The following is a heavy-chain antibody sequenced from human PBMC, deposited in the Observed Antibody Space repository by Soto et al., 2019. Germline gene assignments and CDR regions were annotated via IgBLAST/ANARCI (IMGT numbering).Heavy chain of an antibody. CDR1: RGTFNRYA. J-gene: IGHJ4*02. CDR3: ARQNRDTPMVPFDV. Sequence: QVQLVQSGAEVKKPGSSVKVSCLASRGTFNRYAINWVRQAPGHGLEWLGALVPQFGTPNYAQKFQHRVTTVADQSTNTTSMELRGLTSDDTAVYYCARQNRDTPMVPFDVWGQGTLVTVSS. CDR2: LVPQFGTP. D-gene: IGHD5-18*01. V-gene: IGHV1-69*01.